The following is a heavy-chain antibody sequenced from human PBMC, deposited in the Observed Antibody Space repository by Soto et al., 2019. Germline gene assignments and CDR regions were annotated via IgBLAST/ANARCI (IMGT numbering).Heavy chain of an antibody. V-gene: IGHV1-69*02. CDR1: GGTFRNYP. J-gene: IGHJ4*02. Sequence: QVQLVQSGTEVKKPGSSVKVSCKASGGTFRNYPINWVRQAPGQGLEWMGSIFPLTDIPDYAQNFQARLTISAEKSTNTAYMELSSLTSDDTAMYFCARGPLVVLNYFESWGQGTLVTVSS. CDR3: ARGPLVVLNYFES. CDR2: IFPLTDIP.